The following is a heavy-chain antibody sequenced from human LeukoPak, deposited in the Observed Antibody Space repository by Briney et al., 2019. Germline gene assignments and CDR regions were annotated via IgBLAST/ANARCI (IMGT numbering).Heavy chain of an antibody. V-gene: IGHV4-59*01. Sequence: KPSETLSLTCTVSGGSISSYYWSWVQQPPGKGLEWIGYIYYSGSTNYNPSLKSRVTISVDTSMNQFSLKLSSVTAADTAVYYCARSPPLVDTAFYYYYYYGMDVWGQGTTVTVSS. CDR3: ARSPPLVDTAFYYYYYYGMDV. CDR1: GGSISSYY. D-gene: IGHD5-18*01. J-gene: IGHJ6*02. CDR2: IYYSGST.